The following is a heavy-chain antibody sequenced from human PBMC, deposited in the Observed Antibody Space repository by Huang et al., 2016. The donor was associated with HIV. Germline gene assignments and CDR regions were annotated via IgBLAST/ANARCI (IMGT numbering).Heavy chain of an antibody. Sequence: EVRFQESGGGQVQPGGSLTLSCVASGFTFLDFWMHWPRQAPGEGGWWVARINSEWTYIDYADSVRGLFVVSRNNARDILSLEMSSLRPEDTGVYFCAVGGRTASYFHFDPRGQGIPVIV. CDR2: INSEWTYI. V-gene: IGHV3-74*01. D-gene: IGHD3-9*01. CDR1: GFTFLDFW. J-gene: IGHJ5*02. CDR3: AVGGRTASYFHFDP.